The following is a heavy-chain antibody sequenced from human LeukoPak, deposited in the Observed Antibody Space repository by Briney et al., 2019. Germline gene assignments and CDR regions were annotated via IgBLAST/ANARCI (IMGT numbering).Heavy chain of an antibody. Sequence: SETLSLTCTVSGGSISSFYRSWIRQPPGKGLEWIGYIYYSGSTNYNPSLKSRVTISVDTSKNQFCLKLSPVTAADTAVYYCARVLSGYDLIDYGGQGTLVTVSA. CDR1: GGSISSFY. V-gene: IGHV4-59*01. J-gene: IGHJ4*02. D-gene: IGHD5-12*01. CDR2: IYYSGST. CDR3: ARVLSGYDLIDY.